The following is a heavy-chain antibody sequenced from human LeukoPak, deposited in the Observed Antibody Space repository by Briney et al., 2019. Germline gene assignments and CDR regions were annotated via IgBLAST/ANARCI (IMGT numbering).Heavy chain of an antibody. CDR2: IIPIFGTA. CDR1: GYTFTSYH. Sequence: SVKVSCKASGYTFTSYHMHWVRQAPGQGLEWMGGIIPIFGTANYAQKFQGRVTITADKSTSTAYMELSSLRSEDTAVYYCARSKTPLLWFGESEPFDYWGQGTLATVSS. V-gene: IGHV1-69*06. J-gene: IGHJ4*02. CDR3: ARSKTPLLWFGESEPFDY. D-gene: IGHD3-10*01.